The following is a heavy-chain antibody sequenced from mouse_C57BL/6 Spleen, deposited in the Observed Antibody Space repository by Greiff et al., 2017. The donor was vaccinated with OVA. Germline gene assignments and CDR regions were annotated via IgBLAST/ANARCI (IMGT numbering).Heavy chain of an antibody. CDR1: GFSLTSYG. CDR3: AKKSPMITNYYAMDY. Sequence: QVQLKESGPGLVQPSQSLSITCTVSGFSLTSYGVHWVRQSPGKGLEWLGVLWRGGSTDYTAAFMSRLSITKDNSKSQVFFKMNSLQADDTAIYYCAKKSPMITNYYAMDYWGQGTSVTVSS. V-gene: IGHV2-5*01. D-gene: IGHD2-4*01. CDR2: LWRGGST. J-gene: IGHJ4*01.